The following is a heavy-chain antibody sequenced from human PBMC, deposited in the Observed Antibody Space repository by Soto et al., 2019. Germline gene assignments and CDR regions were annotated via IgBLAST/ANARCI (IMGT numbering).Heavy chain of an antibody. Sequence: EVQLLESGRGLVQPGGSLRLSCAASGFTFSSYAMSWVRQAPGKGLEWVSAISGSGGSTYYADSVKGRLTISRNNSKNTLYLQKNSLRAEDTAVYYCAKGHQYEFWSGYPIYFDYWGQGTLVTVSS. D-gene: IGHD3-3*01. J-gene: IGHJ4*02. CDR1: GFTFSSYA. CDR3: AKGHQYEFWSGYPIYFDY. V-gene: IGHV3-23*01. CDR2: ISGSGGST.